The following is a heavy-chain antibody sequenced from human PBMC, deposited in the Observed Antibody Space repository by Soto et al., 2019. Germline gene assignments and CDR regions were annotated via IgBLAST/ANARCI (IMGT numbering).Heavy chain of an antibody. CDR1: GFTFSSYG. CDR2: IWYDGSNK. V-gene: IGHV3-33*01. Sequence: GGSLRLSCAASGFTFSSYGMHWVRQAPGKGLEWVAVIWYDGSNKYYADSVKGRFTISRDNSKNTLYLQMNSLRAEDTAVYYCARSHFIAARPIYYYGMDVWGQGTTVTVSS. J-gene: IGHJ6*02. CDR3: ARSHFIAARPIYYYGMDV. D-gene: IGHD6-6*01.